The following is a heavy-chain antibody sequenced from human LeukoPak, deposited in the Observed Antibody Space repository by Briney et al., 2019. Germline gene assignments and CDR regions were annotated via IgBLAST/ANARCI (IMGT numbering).Heavy chain of an antibody. J-gene: IGHJ4*02. D-gene: IGHD4-17*01. CDR2: IRYDGSNK. CDR1: GFTFSSYG. Sequence: GGSLRLSCAVSGFTFSSYGMHWVRQAPGKGLEWVAFIRYDGSNKYYADSVKGRFTISRDNSKNTLYLQMNSLRAEDTAVYYCAKIYVSTTVNDDYWGQGTMVTVSS. V-gene: IGHV3-30*02. CDR3: AKIYVSTTVNDDY.